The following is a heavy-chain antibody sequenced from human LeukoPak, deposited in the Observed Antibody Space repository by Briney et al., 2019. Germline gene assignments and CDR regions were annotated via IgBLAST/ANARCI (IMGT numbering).Heavy chain of an antibody. CDR1: GFTFSNAW. V-gene: IGHV3-15*01. J-gene: IGHJ4*02. CDR3: PSEWELLPYYFDY. Sequence: NPGGSLRLSCAASGFTFSNAWMSWVRQAPGKGLEWVGRIKSKTDGGTTDYAAPVKGRFTISRDDSKNTLYLQMNSLKTEDTAVYYCPSEWELLPYYFDYWGQGPLVPVSS. D-gene: IGHD1-26*01. CDR2: IKSKTDGGTT.